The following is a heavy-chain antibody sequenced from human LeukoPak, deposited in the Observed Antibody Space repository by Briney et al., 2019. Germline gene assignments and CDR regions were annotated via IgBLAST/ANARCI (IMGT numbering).Heavy chain of an antibody. CDR1: GFTFSTYS. CDR3: ARGGRSYLFQH. V-gene: IGHV3-21*01. Sequence: GGSLRLSCAASGFTFSTYSMNWVRQAPGKGLEWVSSITGSSSNIYYADSVKGRFTISRDNAKNSLYLQMNSLRAEDTAVYYFARGGRSYLFQHWGQGTLVTVSS. CDR2: ITGSSSNI. D-gene: IGHD1-26*01. J-gene: IGHJ1*01.